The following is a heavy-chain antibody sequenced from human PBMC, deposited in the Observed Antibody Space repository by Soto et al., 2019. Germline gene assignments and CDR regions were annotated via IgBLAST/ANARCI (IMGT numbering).Heavy chain of an antibody. Sequence: QVQLVQSGAEVKKPGSSVKVSCKASGGTFSSYAISWVRQAPGQGLEWMGGIIPIFGTANYAQKFQGRVTSTGDEVTSTGYMELSSLKSEETGGDLGAGPFTVTTYYYGMDVWGPGTTVTVSS. CDR2: IIPIFGTA. CDR3: AGPFTVTTYYYGMDV. D-gene: IGHD4-17*01. V-gene: IGHV1-69*12. CDR1: GGTFSSYA. J-gene: IGHJ6*02.